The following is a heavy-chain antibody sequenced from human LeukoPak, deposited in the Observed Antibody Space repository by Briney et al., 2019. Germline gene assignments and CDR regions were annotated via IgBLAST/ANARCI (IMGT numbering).Heavy chain of an antibody. CDR3: ARDGDFDH. J-gene: IGHJ4*02. Sequence: ASVKVSCKASGYTFTDSYMHWVRQAPGQGLEWMGWINPNSGVTIYAQKFQGRVTMTRDTSISTAYMELSRLRSDDTAVFYCARDGDFDHWGQGTLVTVSP. CDR1: GYTFTDSY. CDR2: INPNSGVT. V-gene: IGHV1-2*02. D-gene: IGHD2-15*01.